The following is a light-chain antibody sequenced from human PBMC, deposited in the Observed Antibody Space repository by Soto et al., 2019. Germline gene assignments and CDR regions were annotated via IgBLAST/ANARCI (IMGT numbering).Light chain of an antibody. Sequence: EIVLTQSPGTLSLSPGERATLSCRASQTVSSSFLAWYQQTPGQAPRLLIYAASSRATGIPDRFSGSGSGTDFTLTISSLQSEDFAVYYCQQYKNWPLFGQGTRLEIK. CDR2: AAS. V-gene: IGKV3-20*01. J-gene: IGKJ5*01. CDR1: QTVSSSF. CDR3: QQYKNWPL.